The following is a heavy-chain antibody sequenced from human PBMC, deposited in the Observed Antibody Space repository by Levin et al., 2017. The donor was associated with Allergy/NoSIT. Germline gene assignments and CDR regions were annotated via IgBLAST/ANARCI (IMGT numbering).Heavy chain of an antibody. V-gene: IGHV3-66*01. CDR2: IYSGGST. D-gene: IGHD3-9*01. CDR1: GFTVSSNY. CDR3: ARFSRDYDILTGFPRSKDV. J-gene: IGHJ6*04. Sequence: GGSLRLSCAASGFTVSSNYMSWVRQAPGKGLEWVSVIYSGGSTYYADSVKGRFTISRDNSKNTLYLQMNSLRAEDTAVYYCARFSRDYDILTGFPRSKDVWGKGTTVTVSS.